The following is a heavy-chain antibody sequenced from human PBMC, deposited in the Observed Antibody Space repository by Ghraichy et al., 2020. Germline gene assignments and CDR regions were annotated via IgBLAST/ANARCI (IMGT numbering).Heavy chain of an antibody. D-gene: IGHD3-22*01. J-gene: IGHJ5*02. CDR2: IYYSGST. CDR3: ARDGGDYYDSSGYSDNWFDP. CDR1: GGSISCYY. Sequence: SETLSLTCTVSGGSISCYYWSWIRLPPGKGLEWIGYIYYSGSTNYNPSLKSRVTISVDTSKNQFFLKLSSVTAADTAVYYCARDGGDYYDSSGYSDNWFDPWGQGTLVTVSS. V-gene: IGHV4-59*01.